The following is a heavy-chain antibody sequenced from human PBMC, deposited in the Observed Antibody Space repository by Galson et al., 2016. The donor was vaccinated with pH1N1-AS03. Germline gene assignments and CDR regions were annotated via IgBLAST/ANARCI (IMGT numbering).Heavy chain of an antibody. D-gene: IGHD3-16*02. J-gene: IGHJ2*01. CDR1: GFTFSSHG. CDR2: IWHDGSEK. Sequence: SLRLSCAASGFTFSSHGMHWVRQTPGKRLEWVAVIWHDGSEKYYADSVKGRFTISRDNSKNTLYLQMNSLRAEDTAVYYCARDRHYYDYIWGTYRYDWYFDLWGRGTLVTVSS. CDR3: ARDRHYYDYIWGTYRYDWYFDL. V-gene: IGHV3-33*01.